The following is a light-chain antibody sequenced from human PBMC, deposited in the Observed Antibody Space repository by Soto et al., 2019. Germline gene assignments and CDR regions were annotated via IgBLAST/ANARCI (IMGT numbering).Light chain of an antibody. CDR3: QSYDSSLSGFYV. CDR1: SSNIGAGYD. CDR2: GNS. V-gene: IGLV1-40*01. J-gene: IGLJ1*01. Sequence: QSALTQPPSVSGAPGQRVTISCTGSSSNIGAGYDVHWYQQLPGTAPKLLIYGNSNRPSGVPDRFSGSKSGTSASLAITGLQAEYEADYYCQSYDSSLSGFYVFGTGTKVTV.